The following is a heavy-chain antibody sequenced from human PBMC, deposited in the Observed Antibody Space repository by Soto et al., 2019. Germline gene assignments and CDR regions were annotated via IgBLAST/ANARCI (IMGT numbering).Heavy chain of an antibody. Sequence: LCGGSICSGGYSWSWIRQPPGKGLEWIGYIYHSGSTYYNPSLKSRVTISVDRSKNQFSLKLSSVTAADTAVYYCARELRETASMDVWGQGTTVTVSS. CDR2: IYHSGST. D-gene: IGHD1-26*01. CDR3: ARELRETASMDV. CDR1: GGSICSGGYS. V-gene: IGHV4-30-2*01. J-gene: IGHJ6*02.